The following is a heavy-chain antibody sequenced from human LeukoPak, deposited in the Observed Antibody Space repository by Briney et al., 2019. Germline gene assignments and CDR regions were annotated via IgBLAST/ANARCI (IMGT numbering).Heavy chain of an antibody. J-gene: IGHJ4*02. V-gene: IGHV3-23*01. CDR2: ISGSGDTT. D-gene: IGHD1-26*01. Sequence: GGSLRLSCAASGFTFSNNDMSWVRQAPGKALEWVSGISGSGDTTNYGDSVKGRFTISRDNSNNRLYLQMNSLRVEDTAVYYCARRGTYFGGFDYWGQGTLVTVPS. CDR3: ARRGTYFGGFDY. CDR1: GFTFSNND.